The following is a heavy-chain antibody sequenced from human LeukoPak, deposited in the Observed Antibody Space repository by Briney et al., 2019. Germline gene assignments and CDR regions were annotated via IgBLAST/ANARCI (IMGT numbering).Heavy chain of an antibody. D-gene: IGHD5-24*01. CDR1: GFTFSSYA. CDR2: ISGSGGST. Sequence: GGSLRLSCAASGFTFSSYAMSWLRQAPGKGLEWVSAISGSGGSTYYADSVKGRFTISRDNSKNTLYLQMNSLRAEDTAVYYCAKAGDGYNSYYYYYYMDVWGKGTTVTVSS. J-gene: IGHJ6*03. V-gene: IGHV3-23*01. CDR3: AKAGDGYNSYYYYYYMDV.